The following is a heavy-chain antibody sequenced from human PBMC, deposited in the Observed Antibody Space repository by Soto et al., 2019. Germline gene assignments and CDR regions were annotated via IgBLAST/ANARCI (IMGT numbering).Heavy chain of an antibody. D-gene: IGHD2-15*01. Sequence: QVQLVQSGAEVKKPGSSVKVSCKASGGTFSSYTISWVRQAPGQGLEWMGRIIPILGIANYAQKFQGRVTITADKSTSTAYMELSSLRSEDTAVYYCARLGYCSGGSCDRYYYHGMDVWGQGTTVTVSS. J-gene: IGHJ6*02. CDR1: GGTFSSYT. CDR3: ARLGYCSGGSCDRYYYHGMDV. CDR2: IIPILGIA. V-gene: IGHV1-69*02.